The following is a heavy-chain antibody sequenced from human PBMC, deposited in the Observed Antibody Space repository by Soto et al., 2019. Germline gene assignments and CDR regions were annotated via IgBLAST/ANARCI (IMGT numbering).Heavy chain of an antibody. CDR3: AKTLYYYDSSGSQ. V-gene: IGHV3-23*01. CDR2: ISGSGGST. CDR1: GVTFSSYA. J-gene: IGHJ4*02. Sequence: PGGSLRLSCSASGVTFSSYAISWVRQAPGKGLEWVSAISGSGGSTYYADSVKGRFTISRDNTKNTLYLHMNSLRAEATAVYYCAKTLYYYDSSGSQWGQGTLVTVSS. D-gene: IGHD3-22*01.